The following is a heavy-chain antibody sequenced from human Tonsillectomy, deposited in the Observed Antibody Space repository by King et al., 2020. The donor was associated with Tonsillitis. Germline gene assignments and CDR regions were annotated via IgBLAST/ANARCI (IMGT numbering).Heavy chain of an antibody. D-gene: IGHD2/OR15-2a*01. Sequence: VQLVESGGGLVQPGGSLRLSCTASGFFFGDYWMTWVRQAPGKGLEWVANIKQDGSRKNYVDSAEGRFTVSRDNDKASVYLQMNNLRAEDTAVYYCARDVTPSGINFYYDGLDIWGQGTMVTVSS. CDR2: IKQDGSRK. V-gene: IGHV3-7*03. CDR3: ARDVTPSGINFYYDGLDI. J-gene: IGHJ3*02. CDR1: GFFFGDYW.